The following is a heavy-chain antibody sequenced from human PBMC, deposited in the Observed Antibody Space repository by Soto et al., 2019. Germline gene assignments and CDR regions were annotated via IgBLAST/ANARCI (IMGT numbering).Heavy chain of an antibody. CDR1: GGSFNRHT. CDR2: IIPIFGTA. Sequence: QVQLVQSGAEVRKPGSSVRVSCKASGGSFNRHTISWVRQAPGQGLEWMGGIIPIFGTANHAQKFQGRVTIIADESTSTVYMELSSLRSDDTAVYYCASWGSYYAYWGQGTLVTVSS. CDR3: ASWGSYYAY. J-gene: IGHJ4*02. D-gene: IGHD1-26*01. V-gene: IGHV1-69*01.